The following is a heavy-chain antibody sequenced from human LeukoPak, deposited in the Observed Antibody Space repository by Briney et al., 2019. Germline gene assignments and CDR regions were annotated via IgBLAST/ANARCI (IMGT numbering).Heavy chain of an antibody. CDR3: ARGSVANFDY. CDR1: GGSFSGYY. Sequence: PSETLSLTCAVYGGSFSGYYWSWIRQPPGKGLEWIGEINHSGSTNYNPSLKSRVTISVDTSKNQFSLKLSSVTAADTAVYYCARGSVANFDYWGQGTLVTASS. CDR2: INHSGST. J-gene: IGHJ4*02. V-gene: IGHV4-34*01. D-gene: IGHD5-12*01.